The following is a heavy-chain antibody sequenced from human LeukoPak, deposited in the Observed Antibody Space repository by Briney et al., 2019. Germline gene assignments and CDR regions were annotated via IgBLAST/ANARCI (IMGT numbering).Heavy chain of an antibody. CDR1: GFTFSSYG. J-gene: IGHJ4*02. Sequence: PGGSLRLSCAASGFTFSSYGMHWVRQAPGKGLEWVAVISYDGSNKYYADSVKGRFTISRDNSKNTLYLQMNSLRAEDTAVYYCAREPPSAAGTSWGQGTLVTVSS. V-gene: IGHV3-30*03. CDR2: ISYDGSNK. D-gene: IGHD6-13*01. CDR3: AREPPSAAGTS.